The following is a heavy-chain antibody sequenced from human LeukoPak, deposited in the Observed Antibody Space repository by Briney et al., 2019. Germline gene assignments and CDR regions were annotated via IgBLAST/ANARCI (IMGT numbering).Heavy chain of an antibody. CDR2: VNPDSGGT. V-gene: IGHV1-2*04. CDR3: AKDGAYPDAFDV. J-gene: IGHJ3*01. CDR1: GYTFTGCY. D-gene: IGHD3-10*01. Sequence: ASVKVSCKASGYTFTGCYIHWVRQAPGQGLEWTGWVNPDSGGTHYAQKFQDWVTMTSDTSISTAYMELPSLGSDDTAVYYCAKDGAYPDAFDVWGQGTMVTVSS.